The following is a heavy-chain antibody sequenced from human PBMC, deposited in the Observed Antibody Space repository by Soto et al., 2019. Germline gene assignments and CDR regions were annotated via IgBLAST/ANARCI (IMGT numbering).Heavy chain of an antibody. CDR2: TYYRSKWYN. V-gene: IGHV6-1*01. CDR1: GDSVSSNSAA. Sequence: PSQTLSLTCAISGDSVSSNSAAWNWIRHSPSRGLEWLGRTYYRSKWYNDYAVSMRSRITINPDTTKNQFSLQLNSATPEDTAVYYCATWRLVYWGQGSLVTVSS. J-gene: IGHJ4*02. CDR3: ATWRLVY.